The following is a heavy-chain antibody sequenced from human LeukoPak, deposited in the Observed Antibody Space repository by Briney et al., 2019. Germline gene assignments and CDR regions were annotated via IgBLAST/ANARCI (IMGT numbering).Heavy chain of an antibody. Sequence: GGSLRLSCAASGFTFDDYGMSWVRQAPGKGLEWVSGINWNGDSTGYVDSVKGRFTISRDNAKNSLYLRMNSLRAEDTALYYCARDRSTVAGTSFDYWGQGTLVTVSS. J-gene: IGHJ4*02. V-gene: IGHV3-20*04. CDR2: INWNGDST. D-gene: IGHD6-19*01. CDR3: ARDRSTVAGTSFDY. CDR1: GFTFDDYG.